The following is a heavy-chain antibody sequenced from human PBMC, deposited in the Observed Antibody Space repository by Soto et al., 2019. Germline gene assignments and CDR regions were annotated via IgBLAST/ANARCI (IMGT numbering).Heavy chain of an antibody. CDR2: IIPIFGTA. Sequence: ASVKVSCKGSGGTISSYAISWVRQAPGQGLEWMGGIIPIFGTANYAQKFQGRVTITAGKSTSTAYMELSSLRSEDTAVYYCARGGYCSSTSGPWPFDPWGQGTLVTVS. D-gene: IGHD2-2*01. J-gene: IGHJ5*02. CDR3: ARGGYCSSTSGPWPFDP. V-gene: IGHV1-69*06. CDR1: GGTISSYA.